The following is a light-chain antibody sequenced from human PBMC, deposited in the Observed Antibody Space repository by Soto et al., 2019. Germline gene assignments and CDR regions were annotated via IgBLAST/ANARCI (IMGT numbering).Light chain of an antibody. CDR1: QSVSSTY. CDR2: GAS. Sequence: EIVLTQSPGTLSFSPGQRATLSCRASQSVSSTYLAWYQQKPGQSPRLLIHGASSRATGIPDRFSGSGSGTDFTLTINRLEPEDFAVYYCHQYGISPPGTFGQGTRLEIK. J-gene: IGKJ5*01. CDR3: HQYGISPPGT. V-gene: IGKV3-20*01.